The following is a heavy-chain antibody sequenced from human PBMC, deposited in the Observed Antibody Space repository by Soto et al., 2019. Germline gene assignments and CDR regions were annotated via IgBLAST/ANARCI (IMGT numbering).Heavy chain of an antibody. CDR1: GFTFSNAW. CDR3: TTDGGRFLEWSLRYYYGMDV. J-gene: IGHJ6*02. Sequence: GGSLRLSCAASGFTFSNAWMNWVRQAPGKGLEWVGRIKSKTDGGTTDYAAPVKGRFTISRDDSKNTLYLQMNSLKTEDTAVYYCTTDGGRFLEWSLRYYYGMDVWGQGTTVTVSS. CDR2: IKSKTDGGTT. D-gene: IGHD3-3*01. V-gene: IGHV3-15*07.